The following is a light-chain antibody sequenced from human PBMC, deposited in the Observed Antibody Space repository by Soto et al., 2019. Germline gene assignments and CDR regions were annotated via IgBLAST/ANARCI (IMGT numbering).Light chain of an antibody. CDR2: NIH. CDR3: MLHVGSGISI. CDR1: SGSVSTSYY. V-gene: IGLV8-61*01. J-gene: IGLJ2*01. Sequence: QTVVTQEPSFSVSPGGTVTLTCGLSSGSVSTSYYPSWYQQTPGQAPRTLIYNIHTRSSGVPDRFSGSILGNKAALTITGAQADDESDYYCMLHVGSGISIFGGGTKVTVL.